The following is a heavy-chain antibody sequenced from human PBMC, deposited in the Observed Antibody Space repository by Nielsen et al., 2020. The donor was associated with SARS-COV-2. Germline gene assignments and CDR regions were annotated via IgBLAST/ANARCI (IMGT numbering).Heavy chain of an antibody. D-gene: IGHD1-7*01. V-gene: IGHV3-20*01. CDR3: ARTGDVTGTISGYWYFDL. J-gene: IGHJ2*01. CDR2: INWNGGST. Sequence: WIRQPPGKGLEWVSGINWNGGSTGYADSVKGRFTISRDNAKNSLYLQMNSLRAEDTALYHCARTGDVTGTISGYWYFDLWGRGTLVTVSS.